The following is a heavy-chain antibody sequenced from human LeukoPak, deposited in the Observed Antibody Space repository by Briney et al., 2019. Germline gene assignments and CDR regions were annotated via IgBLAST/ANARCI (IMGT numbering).Heavy chain of an antibody. J-gene: IGHJ4*02. V-gene: IGHV3-23*01. CDR2: ISGSGGST. Sequence: GGSLRLSCAASGFTFSSYAMNWVRQAPGKGLEWVSAISGSGGSTYYADSVKGRFTISRDNSKNTLYQQMNSLRAEDTAVYYCAKPSRYYDSSGRHDYWGQGTLVTVSS. CDR1: GFTFSSYA. CDR3: AKPSRYYDSSGRHDY. D-gene: IGHD3-22*01.